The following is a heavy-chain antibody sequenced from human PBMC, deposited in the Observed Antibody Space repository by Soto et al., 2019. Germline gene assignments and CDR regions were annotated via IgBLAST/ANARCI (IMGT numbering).Heavy chain of an antibody. CDR1: GASISGYY. CDR3: VRDGTKTLRDWFDP. CDR2: IYATGTT. V-gene: IGHV4-4*07. D-gene: IGHD1-1*01. J-gene: IGHJ5*02. Sequence: QVQLQESGPGLVKPSETLSLTCTVSGASISGYYWSWIRKYAGKGLEWIGRIYATGTTDYNPSLKSRVMMSVDTSKKQVSLGLRSVTAADTAVYYCVRDGTKTLRDWFDPWGQGMSVTVSS.